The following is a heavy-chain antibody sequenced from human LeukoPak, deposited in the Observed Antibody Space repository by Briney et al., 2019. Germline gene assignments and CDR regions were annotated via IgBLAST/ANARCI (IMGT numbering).Heavy chain of an antibody. D-gene: IGHD1-26*01. V-gene: IGHV1-46*01. Sequence: ASVKVSCKASGYTFTSYYMHWVRQAPGQGLEWMGIINPSGGSTSYAQKFQGRVTMTRDTTTSTVYMELSSLRSEDTAVYYCARDPSGRTIGYWGQGTLVTVSS. CDR2: INPSGGST. CDR3: ARDPSGRTIGY. CDR1: GYTFTSYY. J-gene: IGHJ4*02.